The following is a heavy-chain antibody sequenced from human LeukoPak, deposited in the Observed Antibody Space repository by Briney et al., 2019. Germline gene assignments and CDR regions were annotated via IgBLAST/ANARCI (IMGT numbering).Heavy chain of an antibody. V-gene: IGHV3-48*02. CDR2: ISSTASSI. Sequence: GGSLRLSCAASEFTFSSYSMSWVRQAPGKGLEWVSYISSTASSIYYADSVKGRFTISRDNSKNTLSLQMNSLREEDTAVYYCTKEGGPMAATTERYSFDHWGQGALVTVSS. J-gene: IGHJ4*02. CDR1: EFTFSSYS. D-gene: IGHD6-25*01. CDR3: TKEGGPMAATTERYSFDH.